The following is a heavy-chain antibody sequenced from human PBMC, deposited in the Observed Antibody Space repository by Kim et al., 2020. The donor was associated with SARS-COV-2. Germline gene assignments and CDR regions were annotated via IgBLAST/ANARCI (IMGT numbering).Heavy chain of an antibody. CDR2: IIPIFGTT. D-gene: IGHD6-6*01. CDR1: GGTFSSYA. CDR3: ARGIAARHYHYYYYGMDV. Sequence: SVKVSCKASGGTFSSYAISWVRQAPGQGLEWMGGIIPIFGTTNYAQKFQGRVTITADESTSTAYMELSSLRSEDTAVYYCARGIAARHYHYYYYGMDVWGQGTTVTVSS. J-gene: IGHJ6*02. V-gene: IGHV1-69*13.